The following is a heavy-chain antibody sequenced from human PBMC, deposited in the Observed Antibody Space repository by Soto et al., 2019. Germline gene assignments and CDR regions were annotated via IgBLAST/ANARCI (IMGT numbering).Heavy chain of an antibody. CDR2: IYYSGST. Sequence: PSETLSLTCTVSGGSISSGDYYWSWIRQPPGKGLEWIGYIYYSGSTYYNPSLKSRVTISVDTSKNQFSLKLSPVTAADTAVYYCARHGSYSSGSYNWFDPWGQGTLVTVSS. V-gene: IGHV4-30-4*01. J-gene: IGHJ5*02. CDR1: GGSISSGDYY. D-gene: IGHD6-19*01. CDR3: ARHGSYSSGSYNWFDP.